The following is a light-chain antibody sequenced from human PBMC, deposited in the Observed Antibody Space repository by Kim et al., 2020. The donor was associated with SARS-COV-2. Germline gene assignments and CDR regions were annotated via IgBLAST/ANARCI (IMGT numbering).Light chain of an antibody. CDR3: QQYYKWPYS. V-gene: IGKV3-15*01. Sequence: EIVMTQSPATLSVSPGERATLFCRASQNFTNNLLNWYQHRRGQAPRLLMSDVSIRATGVPARFSGSGSGTEFTLTISSLQSEDFAIYYCQQYYKWPYSFGQGTKLEI. J-gene: IGKJ2*03. CDR2: DVS. CDR1: QNFTNN.